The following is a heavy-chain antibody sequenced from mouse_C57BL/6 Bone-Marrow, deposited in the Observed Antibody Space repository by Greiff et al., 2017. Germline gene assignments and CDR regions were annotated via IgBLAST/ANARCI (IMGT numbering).Heavy chain of an antibody. CDR3: ARRYYGSSYYAMDY. V-gene: IGHV1-19*01. CDR1: GYTFTDYY. Sequence: VQLQQSGPVLVKPGASVKMSCKASGYTFTDYYMNWVKQSHGKSLEWIGVINPYNGGTSYNQKFKGKATLTVDKSSSTAYMELNSLTSEDSAVYYCARRYYGSSYYAMDYWGQGTSVTVSS. D-gene: IGHD1-1*01. CDR2: INPYNGGT. J-gene: IGHJ4*01.